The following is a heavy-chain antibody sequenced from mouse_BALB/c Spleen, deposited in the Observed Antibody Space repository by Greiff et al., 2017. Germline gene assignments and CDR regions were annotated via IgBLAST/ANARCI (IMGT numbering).Heavy chain of an antibody. Sequence: EVKLQESGPGLVKPSQSLSLTCTVTGYSITSDYAWNWIRQFPGNKLEWMGYISYSGSTSYNPSLKSRISITRDTSKNQFFLQLNSVTTEDTATYYCARTVVKTYYAMDYWGQGTSVTVSS. CDR2: ISYSGST. CDR1: GYSITSDYA. V-gene: IGHV3-2*02. CDR3: ARTVVKTYYAMDY. J-gene: IGHJ4*01. D-gene: IGHD1-1*01.